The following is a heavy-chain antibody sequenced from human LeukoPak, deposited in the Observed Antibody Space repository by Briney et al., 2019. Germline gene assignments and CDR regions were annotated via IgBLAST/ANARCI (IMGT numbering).Heavy chain of an antibody. CDR1: GYSISSDYY. CDR3: ARYDVWGSYRAFDY. CDR2: IYHSGST. J-gene: IGHJ4*02. Sequence: SETLSLTCTVSGYSISSDYYWGWIRQPPGKGLEWIGTIYHSGSTYYNPSLKSRVTISVDTSKNQFSLKLSSVTAADTAVYYCARYDVWGSYRAFDYWGQGTLVIVSS. D-gene: IGHD3-16*02. V-gene: IGHV4-38-2*02.